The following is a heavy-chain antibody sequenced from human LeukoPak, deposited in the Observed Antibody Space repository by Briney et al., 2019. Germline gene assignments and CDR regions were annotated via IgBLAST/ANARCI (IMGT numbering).Heavy chain of an antibody. V-gene: IGHV1-69*13. CDR3: ARGWRGYYAQGFDY. Sequence: ASVKVSCKASGGTFSSYAISWVRQAPGQGLEWMGGIIPIFGTANYAQKFQGRVTITADESTSTAYMELSSLRSEDTAVYYCARGWRGYYAQGFDYWGQGTLVTVSS. J-gene: IGHJ4*02. D-gene: IGHD3-3*01. CDR2: IIPIFGTA. CDR1: GGTFSSYA.